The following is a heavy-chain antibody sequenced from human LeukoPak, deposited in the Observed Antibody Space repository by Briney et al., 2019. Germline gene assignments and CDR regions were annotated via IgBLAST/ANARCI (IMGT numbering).Heavy chain of an antibody. J-gene: IGHJ4*02. CDR2: ISGSGGTT. Sequence: GGSLRLSCAASGFTFYTYAMNWVRQAPGKGLQWVAAISGSGGTTYYADSVKGRFTISRDNSKNTVYLQLSSLRAEDTAVYYCAKDPSDFLVDCWGQGTLVTVSS. V-gene: IGHV3-23*01. CDR1: GFTFYTYA. D-gene: IGHD2-21*02. CDR3: AKDPSDFLVDC.